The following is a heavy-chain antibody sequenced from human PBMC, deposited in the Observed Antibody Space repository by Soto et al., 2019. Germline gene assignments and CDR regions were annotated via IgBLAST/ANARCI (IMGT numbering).Heavy chain of an antibody. CDR3: ATYDSSGYFDY. Sequence: VPVKGSLKGAGYAYTIYGISWRRQAPGQGLEWMGWISAYNGNTNYAQKLQGRVTMTTDTSTSTAYMELRSLRSDDTAVYYCATYDSSGYFDYWGQGTLVTVSS. CDR2: ISAYNGNT. V-gene: IGHV1-18*04. J-gene: IGHJ4*02. CDR1: GYAYTIYG. D-gene: IGHD3-22*01.